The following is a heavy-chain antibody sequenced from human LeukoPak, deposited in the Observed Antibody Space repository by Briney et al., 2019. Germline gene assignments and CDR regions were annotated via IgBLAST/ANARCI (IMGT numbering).Heavy chain of an antibody. D-gene: IGHD6-13*01. CDR1: GFTFSDYY. V-gene: IGHV3-11*01. Sequence: PGGSLRLSCAASGFTFSDYYMSWIRQAPGKGLEWVSYISSSGSTICYADSVKGRFTISRDNAKNSLYLQMNSLRAEDTAVYYCARDAAAGTASPVNYWGQGTLVTVSS. CDR2: ISSSGSTI. CDR3: ARDAAAGTASPVNY. J-gene: IGHJ4*02.